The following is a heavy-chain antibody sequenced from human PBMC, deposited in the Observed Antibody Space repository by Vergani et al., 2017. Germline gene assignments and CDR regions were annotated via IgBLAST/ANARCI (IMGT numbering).Heavy chain of an antibody. CDR1: GFTFNSYG. V-gene: IGHV3-15*01. CDR2: IRSKNDGGTA. Sequence: VQLVESGGGVVQPGTSLRLSCEASGFTFNSYGMHWVRQAPGKGLEWIGRIRSKNDGGTADYAAPLKGRFTISRDDSKDSAFLLVNNLKTEDTAVYFCYTDYHDYWGQGTLVTVSS. J-gene: IGHJ4*02. D-gene: IGHD2-2*02. CDR3: YTDYHDY.